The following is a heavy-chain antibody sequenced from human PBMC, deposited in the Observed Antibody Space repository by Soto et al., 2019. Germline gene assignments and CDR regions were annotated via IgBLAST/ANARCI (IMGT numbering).Heavy chain of an antibody. CDR3: ARRSKVYYYDSSGYYDY. V-gene: IGHV4-34*01. D-gene: IGHD3-22*01. CDR1: GGPFSGYY. Sequence: PSETLSLTFAVYGGPFSGYYWSWIRQPPGKGLEWIGEINHSGSTNYNPSLKSRVTISVDTSKNQFSLKLSSVTAADTAVYYCARRSKVYYYDSSGYYDYWGQGTLVTVS. CDR2: INHSGST. J-gene: IGHJ4*02.